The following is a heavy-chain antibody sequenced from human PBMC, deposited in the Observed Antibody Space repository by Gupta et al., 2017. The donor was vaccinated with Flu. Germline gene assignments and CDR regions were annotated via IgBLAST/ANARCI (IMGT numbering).Heavy chain of an antibody. V-gene: IGHV3-11*01. J-gene: IGHJ5*02. CDR1: GFTFSDYY. Sequence: QVQLVESGGGLVKPGGSLRLSCAASGFTFSDYYMSWIRQAPGKGLEWVSYISSSGSTIYYADAGKGRFTISRDNAKNSRYLQMNSLRAEDTAVYYCARAPGMERLRQNWFDPWGQGTLVTVSS. D-gene: IGHD4-17*01. CDR2: ISSSGSTI. CDR3: ARAPGMERLRQNWFDP.